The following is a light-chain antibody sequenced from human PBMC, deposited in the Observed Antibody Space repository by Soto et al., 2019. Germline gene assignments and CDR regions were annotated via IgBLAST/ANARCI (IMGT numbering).Light chain of an antibody. V-gene: IGKV3-15*01. Sequence: EIVMTQSPATLSVSPGERATLSCRASQSVSSNLAWYQQKPGQAPRLLIYGASTRATGIPARFSGSGSGTEFTLTISGLQSEDFAVYYCQQYNNWPLPWTFGQGTKVEIK. CDR2: GAS. CDR3: QQYNNWPLPWT. J-gene: IGKJ1*01. CDR1: QSVSSN.